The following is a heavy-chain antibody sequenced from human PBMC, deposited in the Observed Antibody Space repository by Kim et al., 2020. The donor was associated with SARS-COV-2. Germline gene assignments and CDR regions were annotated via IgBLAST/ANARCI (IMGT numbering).Heavy chain of an antibody. J-gene: IGHJ4*02. D-gene: IGHD5-12*01. CDR3: AVGRGATIMDY. Sequence: SETLSLTCAVYGGSFSGYYWSWIRQPPGKGLEWIGEINHSGSTNYNPSLKSRVTISVDTSKNQFSLKLSSVTAADTAVYYCAVGRGATIMDYWGQGTLVTVSS. CDR1: GGSFSGYY. CDR2: INHSGST. V-gene: IGHV4-34*01.